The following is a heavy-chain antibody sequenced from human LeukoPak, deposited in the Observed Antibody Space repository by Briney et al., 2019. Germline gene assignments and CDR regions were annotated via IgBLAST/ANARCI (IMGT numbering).Heavy chain of an antibody. Sequence: PGGSLILSCAASGFTFGSYWMNWVRPVPGKGLEWVANIKEDGSEKYYVDSAKGRFTISRDNAKNSLFLQMNSLRAEDTAVYYCARDPSSLRDSFDYWGQGTLVTVSS. CDR3: ARDPSSLRDSFDY. V-gene: IGHV3-7*01. J-gene: IGHJ4*02. CDR2: IKEDGSEK. CDR1: GFTFGSYW.